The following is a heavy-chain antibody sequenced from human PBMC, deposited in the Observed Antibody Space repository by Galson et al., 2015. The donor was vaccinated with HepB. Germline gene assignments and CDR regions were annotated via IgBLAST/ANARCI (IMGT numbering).Heavy chain of an antibody. D-gene: IGHD3-10*01. J-gene: IGHJ4*02. CDR3: AREVPENYYYFDY. V-gene: IGHV1-69*01. CDR2: IIPIFGTA. Sequence: QSGAEVKKPGESLRISCKASGGTFSSYAISWVRQAPGQGLEWMGGIIPIFGTANYAQKFQGRVTITADESTSTAYMELSSLRSEDTAVYYCAREVPENYYYFDYWGQGTLVTVSS. CDR1: GGTFSSYA.